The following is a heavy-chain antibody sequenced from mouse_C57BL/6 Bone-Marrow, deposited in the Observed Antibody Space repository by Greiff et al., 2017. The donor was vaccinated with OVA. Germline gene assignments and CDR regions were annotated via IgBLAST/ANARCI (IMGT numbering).Heavy chain of an antibody. Sequence: VPLQQSVAELVRPGASVKLSCTASGFNIKNTYLHWVKQRPEQGLEWIGRIDPANGNTKYAPKFKGKATITADPSSNTAYLQLSSLTSEDTAIYYCTSWYYDDDAGFADWGQRAMVAVSA. V-gene: IGHV14-3*01. CDR3: TSWYYDDDAGFAD. D-gene: IGHD2-4*01. CDR1: GFNIKNTY. CDR2: IDPANGNT. J-gene: IGHJ3*01.